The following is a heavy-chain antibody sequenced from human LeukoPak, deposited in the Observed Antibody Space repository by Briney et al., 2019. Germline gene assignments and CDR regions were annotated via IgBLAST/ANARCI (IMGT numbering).Heavy chain of an antibody. Sequence: WIRQPPGKGLEWVGRIKSKTDGGTTDYAAPVKGRFTISRDDSKNTLHLQMNSLKTEDTAVYYCTTLAYYYDSSGYYTLDYWGQGTLVTVSS. J-gene: IGHJ4*02. CDR3: TTLAYYYDSSGYYTLDY. CDR2: IKSKTDGGTT. V-gene: IGHV3-15*01. D-gene: IGHD3-22*01.